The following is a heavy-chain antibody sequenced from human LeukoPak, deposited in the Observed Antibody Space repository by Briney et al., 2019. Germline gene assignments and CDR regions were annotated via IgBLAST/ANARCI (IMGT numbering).Heavy chain of an antibody. CDR1: GFTFSSYS. Sequence: GGSLRPSCAASGFTFSSYSMNWVRQAPGKGLEWVANIKEDGSEKYYVDSVKGRFTISRDNAKNSLYLQMNSLRAEDTALYYCAKAQTAMVTGSYFDYWGQGTLVTVSS. J-gene: IGHJ4*02. CDR2: IKEDGSEK. V-gene: IGHV3-7*03. CDR3: AKAQTAMVTGSYFDY. D-gene: IGHD5-18*01.